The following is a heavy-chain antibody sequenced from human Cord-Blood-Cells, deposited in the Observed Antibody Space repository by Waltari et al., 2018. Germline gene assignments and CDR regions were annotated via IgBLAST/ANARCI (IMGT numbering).Heavy chain of an antibody. V-gene: IGHV4-39*01. D-gene: IGHD3-10*01. Sequence: QLQLQESGPGLVKPSETLSLTCTVSGGSISSSSYYWGWIRQHPGQGLEWIGSIYYSGSTYYNPSLKSRVTISVDTSKNQFSLKLSSVTAADTAVYYCARHPYYYGSGSYYYWGQGTLVTVSS. CDR1: GGSISSSSYY. J-gene: IGHJ4*02. CDR3: ARHPYYYGSGSYYY. CDR2: IYYSGST.